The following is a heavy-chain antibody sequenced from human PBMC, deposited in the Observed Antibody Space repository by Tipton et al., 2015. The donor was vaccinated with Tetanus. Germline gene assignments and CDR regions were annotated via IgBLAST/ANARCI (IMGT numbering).Heavy chain of an antibody. Sequence: SLRLSCAASGFSITDSGLHWVRQAPGLRLEWLAFIGHEGTPKLYAGSVKDRFTISRDISKNTVDLQMNSLRVEDTAVYFCARDGYSSGYFDYWGQGSLVTVSS. V-gene: IGHV3-33*01. CDR3: ARDGYSSGYFDY. CDR1: GFSITDSG. CDR2: IGHEGTPK. D-gene: IGHD3-22*01. J-gene: IGHJ4*02.